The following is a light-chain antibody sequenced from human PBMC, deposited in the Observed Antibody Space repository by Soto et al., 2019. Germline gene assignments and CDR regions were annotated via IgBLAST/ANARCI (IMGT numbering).Light chain of an antibody. CDR3: CSYAGSYIFVL. V-gene: IGLV2-23*02. Sequence: QSALTQPASVSGSPGRSITVSCTGTSSDVGSYNFVSWYQQYPGKAPKLIIYDVNKRPSGVSNRFSGSKSGNTASLTISGLQAEDEADYYCCSYAGSYIFVLFGGGTQLTVL. CDR1: SSDVGSYNF. J-gene: IGLJ2*01. CDR2: DVN.